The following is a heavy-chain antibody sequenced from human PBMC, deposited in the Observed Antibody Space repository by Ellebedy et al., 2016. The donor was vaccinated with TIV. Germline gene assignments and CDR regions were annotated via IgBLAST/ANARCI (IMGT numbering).Heavy chain of an antibody. CDR3: ARGPYSNDWYFDL. J-gene: IGHJ2*01. Sequence: GESLKISCAASGFTVSSNYMSWVRQAPGKGLEWVSVIYSGSSTYYADSVKGRFILSRDNSKNTLYLQMNSLRAEDTAVYYCARGPYSNDWYFDLWGRGTLVTVSS. D-gene: IGHD6-13*01. V-gene: IGHV3-53*01. CDR2: IYSGSST. CDR1: GFTVSSNY.